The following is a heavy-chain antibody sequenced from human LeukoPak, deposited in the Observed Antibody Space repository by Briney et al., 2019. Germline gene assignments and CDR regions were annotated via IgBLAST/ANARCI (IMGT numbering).Heavy chain of an antibody. Sequence: ASEKVSCQASLYTFTSYDFNWVRQATAQGLEGMGWMKPNSCKTGYAQKFQGRVTITRNTSISTAYMELSSLRSEDTAVYYCARAYPVYCSGGSCYLGAKWFDPWGQGTLVTVSS. V-gene: IGHV1-8*03. CDR1: LYTFTSYD. CDR2: MKPNSCKT. J-gene: IGHJ5*02. D-gene: IGHD2-15*01. CDR3: ARAYPVYCSGGSCYLGAKWFDP.